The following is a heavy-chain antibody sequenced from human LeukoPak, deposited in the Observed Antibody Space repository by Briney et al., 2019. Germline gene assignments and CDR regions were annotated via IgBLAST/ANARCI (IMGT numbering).Heavy chain of an antibody. J-gene: IGHJ4*02. CDR2: INYSGST. D-gene: IGHD3-3*02. CDR3: ARKEAFSYFDY. V-gene: IGHV4-30-4*01. Sequence: SETLSLTCTVSGGSISSGDYYWSWIRQPPGKGLEWIGYINYSGSTYYNPSLKSQVTISVDTSKNRFSLMLSSVTAADTAVYYCARKEAFSYFDYWGQGTLVTVSS. CDR1: GGSISSGDYY.